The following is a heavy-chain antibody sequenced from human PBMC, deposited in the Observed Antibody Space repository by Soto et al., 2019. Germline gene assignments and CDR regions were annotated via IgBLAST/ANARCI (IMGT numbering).Heavy chain of an antibody. D-gene: IGHD1-26*01. CDR1: GYTFTSYD. CDR2: MNPNSGNT. CDR3: AREKSSGAFDI. J-gene: IGHJ3*02. Sequence: QVQLVQSGAEVKKPGASVKVSCKTSGYTFTSYDINWVRQATGQGLEWMGWMNPNSGNTAYAQKXXXXXXXXXXXXXXXXXXXXXXXXXXXXXXXXCAREKSSGAFDIWGQGTMVTVSS. V-gene: IGHV1-8*01.